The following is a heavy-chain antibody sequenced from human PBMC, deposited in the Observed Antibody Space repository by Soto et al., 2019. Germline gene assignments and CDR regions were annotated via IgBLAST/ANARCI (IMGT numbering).Heavy chain of an antibody. V-gene: IGHV3-23*01. CDR3: AKGARSSSGLAFDS. Sequence: EVQLLESGGGWVQPGGSLRLSCAASGFTFSSYAMNWVRQAPGKGLEWVSTINGSGGDTYYADSVKGRFSISRDNSKYTLSLQMDSLRAEDTAVYYCAKGARSSSGLAFDSWGKGTLVTVPS. D-gene: IGHD6-6*01. CDR2: INGSGGDT. J-gene: IGHJ4*02. CDR1: GFTFSSYA.